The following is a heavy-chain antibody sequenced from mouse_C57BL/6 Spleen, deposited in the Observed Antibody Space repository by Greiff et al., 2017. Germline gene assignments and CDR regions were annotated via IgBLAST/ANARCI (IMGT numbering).Heavy chain of an antibody. Sequence: QVQLQQPGAELVMPGASVKLSCKASGYTFTSYWMHWVKQRPGQGLEWIGEIDPSDSYTNYNQKFKGKSTLTVDKSSSTAYMQLSSLTSEYSAVYYCATPYCGSSWFAYWGQGTLVTVSA. D-gene: IGHD1-1*01. CDR1: GYTFTSYW. CDR2: IDPSDSYT. CDR3: ATPYCGSSWFAY. V-gene: IGHV1-69*01. J-gene: IGHJ3*01.